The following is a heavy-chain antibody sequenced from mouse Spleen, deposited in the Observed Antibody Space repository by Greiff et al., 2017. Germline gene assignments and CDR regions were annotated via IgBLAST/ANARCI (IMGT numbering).Heavy chain of an antibody. D-gene: IGHD2-1*01. V-gene: IGHV1-55*01. Sequence: QVQLQQPGAELVKPGASVRMSCKASGYTFTSYWITWVKQRPGQGLEWIGDIYPGSGSTNYNEKFKSKATLTVDTSSSTAYMQLSSLTSEDSAVYYCARGDGILYYYAMDYWGQGTSVTVSS. CDR3: ARGDGILYYYAMDY. CDR1: GYTFTSYW. CDR2: IYPGSGST. J-gene: IGHJ4*01.